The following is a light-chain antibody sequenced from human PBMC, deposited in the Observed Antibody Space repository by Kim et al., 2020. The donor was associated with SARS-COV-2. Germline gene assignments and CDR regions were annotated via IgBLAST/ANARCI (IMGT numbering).Light chain of an antibody. CDR3: QSRDSGGNVV. V-gene: IGLV3-19*01. CDR2: GRN. J-gene: IGLJ2*01. Sequence: SELTQDPAVSVALGQTVRITCQGDSLRSYYATWYQQKPRQAPVLVIYGRNNRPSGIPDRFSGSSSGNTASLTISGAQAEDEADFYCQSRDSGGNVVFGGGTQLTVL. CDR1: SLRSYY.